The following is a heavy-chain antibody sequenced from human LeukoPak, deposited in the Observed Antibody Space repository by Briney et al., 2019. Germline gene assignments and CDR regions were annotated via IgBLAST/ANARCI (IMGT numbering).Heavy chain of an antibody. Sequence: ASVKVSCKASVGTFSSYAISCVRQAPGQGLECMGGIIPIFGTANYAQKFQGRVTITADESTSTAYMELSSLRSEDTAVYYCARHRGIAAGYDAFDIWGQGTMVTVSS. V-gene: IGHV1-69*13. D-gene: IGHD6-13*01. CDR1: VGTFSSYA. J-gene: IGHJ3*02. CDR2: IIPIFGTA. CDR3: ARHRGIAAGYDAFDI.